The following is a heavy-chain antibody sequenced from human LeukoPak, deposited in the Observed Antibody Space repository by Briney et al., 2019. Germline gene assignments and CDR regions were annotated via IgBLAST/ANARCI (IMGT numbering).Heavy chain of an antibody. D-gene: IGHD3-22*01. CDR2: IYSGGST. J-gene: IGHJ4*02. CDR3: AREVYYYDSSGYYSYYFDY. CDR1: GFTVSSNY. Sequence: GGSLRLSCAASGFTVSSNYMSWIRQAPGKGLEWVSVIYSGGSTYYADSVKGRFTISRDNSKNTLYLQMNSLRAEDTAVYYCAREVYYYDSSGYYSYYFDYWGQGTLVTVSS. V-gene: IGHV3-66*01.